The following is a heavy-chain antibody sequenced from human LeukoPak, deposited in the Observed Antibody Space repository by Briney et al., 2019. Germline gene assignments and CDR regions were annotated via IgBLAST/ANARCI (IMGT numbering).Heavy chain of an antibody. J-gene: IGHJ4*02. CDR2: IKQDGSEK. CDR1: GVTFSSYW. Sequence: GGSLRRSCAASGVTFSSYWRSWVRQAPGKGLEWVANIKQDGSEKYYVDSVKGRFTISRDNAKNSLYLQMNSLRAEDTAVYYCARDLGGSYYGGVYWGQGTLVTVSS. D-gene: IGHD1-26*01. V-gene: IGHV3-7*01. CDR3: ARDLGGSYYGGVY.